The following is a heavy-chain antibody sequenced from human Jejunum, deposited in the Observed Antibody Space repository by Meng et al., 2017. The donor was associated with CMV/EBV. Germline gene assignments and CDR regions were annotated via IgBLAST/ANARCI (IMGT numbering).Heavy chain of an antibody. Sequence: QVCLVPSGAEVKKHERSVNVSCKSSGSIFTDYYKHWVRPAPGQGIEWMGWINPNNGVTYYAQKFQGRVTMTRDTPISTAYLELSRLRSDDTAMYYCARDRDLNHGASFDYWGQETLVTVSS. J-gene: IGHJ4*02. CDR3: ARDRDLNHGASFDY. CDR2: INPNNGVT. D-gene: IGHD2-21*01. CDR1: GSIFTDYY. V-gene: IGHV1-2*02.